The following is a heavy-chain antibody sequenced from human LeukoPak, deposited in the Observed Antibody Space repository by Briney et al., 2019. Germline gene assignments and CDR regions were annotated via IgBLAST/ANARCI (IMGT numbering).Heavy chain of an antibody. CDR2: LYYSGST. Sequence: PSETLSLTCTVSGGSTSSYYWSWIRQPPGKGLEWIGHLYYSGSTTYNPSLESRVTMSVDTSRKQISLKLNSVAAADTAVYYCARGRGSPYYVEAFDVWGQGTVVTVSS. V-gene: IGHV4-59*01. J-gene: IGHJ3*01. D-gene: IGHD3-22*01. CDR3: ARGRGSPYYVEAFDV. CDR1: GGSTSSYY.